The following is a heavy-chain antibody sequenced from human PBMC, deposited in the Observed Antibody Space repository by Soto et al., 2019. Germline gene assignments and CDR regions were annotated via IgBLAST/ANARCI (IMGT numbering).Heavy chain of an antibody. CDR3: TTDSGMSPYSFDY. Sequence: GGSLRLSCATSGFTFSKAWVGWVRQAPGKGLEWVGRIMSKTDGGTTDYAAPVKGRFTISRDDSKSTLYLQMNSLKTEDTTFYYCTTDSGMSPYSFDYWGQGTLVTV. D-gene: IGHD1-26*01. J-gene: IGHJ4*02. CDR2: IMSKTDGGTT. CDR1: GFTFSKAW. V-gene: IGHV3-15*01.